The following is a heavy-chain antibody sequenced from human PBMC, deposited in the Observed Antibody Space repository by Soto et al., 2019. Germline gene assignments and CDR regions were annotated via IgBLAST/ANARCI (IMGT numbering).Heavy chain of an antibody. D-gene: IGHD1-26*01. CDR2: IYYSGST. J-gene: IGHJ4*02. CDR3: ARGGMGVR. V-gene: IGHV4-59*01. CDR1: GGSISSYY. Sequence: QVQLQESGPGLVKPSATLSLTCTVSGGSISSYYWSWIRQPPGKGLEWIGYIYYSGSTNYNPSLKRRVTISVDTSKNQFSLKLSSVTAADTAVYYCARGGMGVRWGQGTLVTVSS.